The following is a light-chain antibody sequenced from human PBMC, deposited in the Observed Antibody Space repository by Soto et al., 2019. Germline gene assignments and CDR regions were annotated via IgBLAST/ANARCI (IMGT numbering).Light chain of an antibody. J-gene: IGKJ3*01. V-gene: IGKV1-39*01. Sequence: DIQMTQSPSSLSASVGDRVTITCRASQSISNYLNWYQQKPGKAPKLLIYAASSLQSGVPSRFSGSGSGTDFTLTISSLQPEDFATYYCQQTYTTPHFGPGTKVDIK. CDR2: AAS. CDR3: QQTYTTPH. CDR1: QSISNY.